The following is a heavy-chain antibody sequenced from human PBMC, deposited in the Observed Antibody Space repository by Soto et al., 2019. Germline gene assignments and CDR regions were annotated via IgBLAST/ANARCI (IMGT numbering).Heavy chain of an antibody. V-gene: IGHV1-18*01. CDR3: TRVGSYCRSSSCFDY. D-gene: IGHD2-2*01. CDR2: ISAYSGNT. Sequence: QVHLVQSGAEVKKPGASVKVSCKASGYTFTNYGITWVRQAPGQGLDWMGWISAYSGNTDYTQKLQGRVTMTADTSTSTAYMERRSLSSADTAVYYCTRVGSYCRSSSCFDYWGQGTLVTVSS. CDR1: GYTFTNYG. J-gene: IGHJ4*02.